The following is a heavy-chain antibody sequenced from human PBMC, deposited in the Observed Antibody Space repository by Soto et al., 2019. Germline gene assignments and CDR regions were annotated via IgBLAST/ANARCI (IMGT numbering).Heavy chain of an antibody. D-gene: IGHD1-26*01. CDR1: GGSISSSSYY. CDR2: IYYSGST. CDR3: ARHEWELGEFDY. Sequence: SQTLSLTCTVSGGSISSSSYYWGWIRQPPGKGLEWIGSIYYSGSTSYNASLKSRVTISVDTSKNQFSLKLSSVTAADTAVYYCARHEWELGEFDYWGQGTLVTVSS. J-gene: IGHJ4*02. V-gene: IGHV4-39*01.